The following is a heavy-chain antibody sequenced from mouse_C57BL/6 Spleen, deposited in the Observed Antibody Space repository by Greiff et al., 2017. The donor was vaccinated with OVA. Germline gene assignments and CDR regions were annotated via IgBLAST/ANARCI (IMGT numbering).Heavy chain of an antibody. CDR1: GYTFTSYW. CDR3: ARFLDYYGSSPFAY. CDR2: IHPNSGST. J-gene: IGHJ3*01. D-gene: IGHD1-1*01. Sequence: QVHVKQPGAELVKPGASVKLSCKASGYTFTSYWMHWVKQRPGQGLEWIGMIHPNSGSTNYNEKFKSKATLTVDKSSSTAYMQLSSLTSEDSAVYYCARFLDYYGSSPFAYWGQGTLVTVSA. V-gene: IGHV1-64*01.